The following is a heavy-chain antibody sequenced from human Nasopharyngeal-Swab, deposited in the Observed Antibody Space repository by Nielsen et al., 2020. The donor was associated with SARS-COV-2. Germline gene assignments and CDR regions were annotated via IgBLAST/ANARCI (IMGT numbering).Heavy chain of an antibody. CDR3: ARDGGYSYGYQGRRDWFDP. Sequence: SVKVSCKASGGTFSSYAISWVRQALGQGLEWMGGIIPIFGTANYAQKFQGRVTITADESTSTAYMELSSLRSEDTAVYYCARDGGYSYGYQGRRDWFDPWGQGTLVTVSS. J-gene: IGHJ5*02. V-gene: IGHV1-69*13. CDR2: IIPIFGTA. CDR1: GGTFSSYA. D-gene: IGHD5-18*01.